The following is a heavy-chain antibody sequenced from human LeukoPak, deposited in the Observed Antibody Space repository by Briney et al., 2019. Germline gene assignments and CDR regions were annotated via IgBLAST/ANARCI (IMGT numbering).Heavy chain of an antibody. V-gene: IGHV3-21*01. CDR3: ARSRTSSPYDKNLNF. D-gene: IGHD1-14*01. J-gene: IGHJ4*02. Sequence: GGSRRPPCAALGSTFSSYTMSWVREAPGKGLEWVSSISSSINYIYHADSVKGRFTISRDDAQNSVYLQMNSLKDEDTAVYYCARSRTSSPYDKNLNFWGQGTLVIVSS. CDR1: GSTFSSYT. CDR2: ISSSINYI.